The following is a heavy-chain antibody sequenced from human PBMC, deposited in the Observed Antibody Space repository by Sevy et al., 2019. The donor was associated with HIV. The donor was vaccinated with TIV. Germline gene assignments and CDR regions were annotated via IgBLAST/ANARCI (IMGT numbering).Heavy chain of an antibody. CDR2: TSFDENIK. CDR3: ARGGTYYDSGTYSASDS. Sequence: GGSLRLSCAASGFTFSTYGMHWVRQAPGKGLEWMAVTSFDENIKNYADSVKGRFTISRDNSKNTLYLQLHSLRVEDTAVYHCARGGTYYDSGTYSASDSWGQGTLVTVSS. CDR1: GFTFSTYG. D-gene: IGHD3-10*01. J-gene: IGHJ4*02. V-gene: IGHV3-30*19.